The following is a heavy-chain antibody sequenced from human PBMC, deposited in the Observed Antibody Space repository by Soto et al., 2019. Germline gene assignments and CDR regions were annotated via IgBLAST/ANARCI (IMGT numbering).Heavy chain of an antibody. CDR3: ASLGVGDWANYYYYYGMDV. V-gene: IGHV3-23*01. CDR1: GFTFSVYA. CDR2: VTANGGST. D-gene: IGHD2-21*02. J-gene: IGHJ6*02. Sequence: VGSLRLSCAATGFTFSVYAMTWVRQAPGKGLEWVSAVTANGGSTYSADSVKGRFTISRDNSKNTLFLQMNSLRAEDTAVYYCASLGVGDWANYYYYYGMDVWGQGTTVTVSS.